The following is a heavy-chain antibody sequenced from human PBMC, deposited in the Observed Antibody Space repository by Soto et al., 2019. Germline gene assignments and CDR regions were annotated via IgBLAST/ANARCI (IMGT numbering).Heavy chain of an antibody. CDR1: GFTISGRDNHA. CDR2: ISSDGPNR. D-gene: IGHD2-8*02. V-gene: IGHV3-23*01. Sequence: PGGSLRLSCAASGFTISGRDNHAMSWVRQAPGKGPGWISTISSDGPNRHYADSVLGRFTISRDNSKNTLFLQMNSLTAGDTAVYYCAKATATGGGAFDICGQGTMVTVSS. J-gene: IGHJ3*02. CDR3: AKATATGGGAFDI.